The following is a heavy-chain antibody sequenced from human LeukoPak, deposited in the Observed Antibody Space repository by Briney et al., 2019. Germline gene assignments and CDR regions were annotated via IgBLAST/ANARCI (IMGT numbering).Heavy chain of an antibody. J-gene: IGHJ4*02. CDR3: ARDRGNDYFDS. V-gene: IGHV3-33*01. CDR1: GVSLSSHG. CDR2: TWSDGRSE. Sequence: KPGGSLRLSCVVSGVSLSSHGMHWVRQAPGKGLEWLTFTWSDGRSEYYADSVKGRFTVSRDNSKNTVYLQINSPRVEDTAVYYCARDRGNDYFDSWGQGTLVTVSS.